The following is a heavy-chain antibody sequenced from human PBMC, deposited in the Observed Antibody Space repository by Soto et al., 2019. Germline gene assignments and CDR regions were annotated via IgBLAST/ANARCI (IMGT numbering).Heavy chain of an antibody. CDR2: ITDSSDTV. J-gene: IGHJ4*02. CDR3: ARDFGHGYYLDY. V-gene: IGHV3-48*02. D-gene: IGHD3-3*01. CDR1: GFSFSNYN. Sequence: VVSLRLSCVASGFSFSNYNMNWVRQAPGKGLEWVSYITDSSDTVHYADSVRGRFTISRDNAESSLYLQMNSLRDEDTAVYFCARDFGHGYYLDYWGRGTLVTVSS.